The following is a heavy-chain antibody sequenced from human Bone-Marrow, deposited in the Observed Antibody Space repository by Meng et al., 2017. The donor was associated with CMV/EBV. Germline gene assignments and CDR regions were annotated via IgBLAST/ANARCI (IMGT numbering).Heavy chain of an antibody. CDR2: IHPDASEE. J-gene: IGHJ4*02. CDR1: GFSLKYSY. Sequence: GGSLRLSCQASGFSLKYSYLAWVRQSPEKRLVWVAIIHPDASEEAYVDSVRGRVTISRDDAKNSLFLQMISLRVEDTGVYHCARDPSFGALDYWGQGTPVTVSS. CDR3: ARDPSFGALDY. V-gene: IGHV3-7*01. D-gene: IGHD3-10*01.